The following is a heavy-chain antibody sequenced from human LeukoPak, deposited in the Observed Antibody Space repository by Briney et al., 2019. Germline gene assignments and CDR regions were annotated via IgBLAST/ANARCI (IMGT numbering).Heavy chain of an antibody. CDR1: GGTFSSYT. D-gene: IGHD2-8*01. CDR2: IIPILGIA. J-gene: IGHJ4*02. Sequence: SVTVSCKASGGTFSSYTISWVRQAPGQGLEWMGRIIPILGIANYAQKFQGRVTITADKSTSTAYMELSSLRSEDTAVYYCARDGMRGSFDYWGQGTLVTVSS. CDR3: ARDGMRGSFDY. V-gene: IGHV1-69*04.